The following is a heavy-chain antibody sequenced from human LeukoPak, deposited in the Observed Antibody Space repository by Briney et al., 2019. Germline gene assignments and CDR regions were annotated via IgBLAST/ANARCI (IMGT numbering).Heavy chain of an antibody. J-gene: IGHJ4*02. CDR2: IKQDGSEK. D-gene: IGHD6-13*01. V-gene: IGHV3-7*01. Sequence: GGSLRLSCAASGFTFRSHWMHWVRQVPGKGLVWVANIKQDGSEKYYVDSVKGRFTVSRDNAKNSLYLQMNSLRAEDTAVYYCARVYRSSSGYCFDFWGQGTLVTVSS. CDR3: ARVYRSSSGYCFDF. CDR1: GFTFRSHW.